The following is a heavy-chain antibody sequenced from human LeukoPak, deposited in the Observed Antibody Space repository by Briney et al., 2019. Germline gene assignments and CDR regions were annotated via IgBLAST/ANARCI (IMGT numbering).Heavy chain of an antibody. CDR1: GFSFSSSW. CDR2: IKSDGIST. CDR3: VRDRYYDMDV. J-gene: IGHJ6*02. Sequence: GGSLRLSCAASGFSFSSSWMHWVRQAPGKGLVWVSRIKSDGISTTYADSVKGRFTISRDNAKNTLYLQMSSLRAEDTAVYYCVRDRYYDMDVWGQGTTVTVSS. V-gene: IGHV3-74*01.